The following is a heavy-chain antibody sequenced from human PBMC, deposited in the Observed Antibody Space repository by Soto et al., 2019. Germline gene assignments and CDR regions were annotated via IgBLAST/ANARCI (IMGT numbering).Heavy chain of an antibody. CDR3: ARDLGYCSGGICPYWFDP. CDR2: ISANNGDT. CDR1: GYSFTSYG. V-gene: IGHV1-18*04. D-gene: IGHD2-15*01. J-gene: IGHJ5*02. Sequence: ASVKVSCKASGYSFTSYGISWVRQAPGQGLEWMGWISANNGDTNHAQKFQGRVTMTTDTSTSTAYMELRSLRSDDTAVYYCARDLGYCSGGICPYWFDPWGQGTLVTVSS.